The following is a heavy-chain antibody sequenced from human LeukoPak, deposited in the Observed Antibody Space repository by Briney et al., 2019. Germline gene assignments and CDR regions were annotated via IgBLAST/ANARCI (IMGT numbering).Heavy chain of an antibody. CDR1: GSIFSNYW. CDR3: ARRLGSGAYFDL. V-gene: IGHV5-51*01. CDR2: IYPDDSDT. Sequence: GESLKISCKGSGSIFSNYWIGWVRQLPGKGLEWMGIIYPDDSDTRYNPSFQGQVTISADKSIRTAYLQWSSLKASDTAMYYCARRLGSGAYFDLWGRGTLVSVSS. D-gene: IGHD3-10*01. J-gene: IGHJ2*01.